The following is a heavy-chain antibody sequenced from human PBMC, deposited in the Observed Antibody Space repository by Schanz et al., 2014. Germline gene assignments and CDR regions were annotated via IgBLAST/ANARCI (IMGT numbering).Heavy chain of an antibody. CDR3: AKDDTQVNGMDV. J-gene: IGHJ6*02. Sequence: EVHLVESGGGLVQPGGSLRLSCAASGFNFITFAMSWVRQAPGKGPEWVSAIGGDASRTYYADSVKGRFTISRDNSKSTLHLQMNSLRVEDTAVYYCAKDDTQVNGMDVWGQGTTVTVSS. V-gene: IGHV3-23*04. CDR2: IGGDASRT. CDR1: GFNFITFA.